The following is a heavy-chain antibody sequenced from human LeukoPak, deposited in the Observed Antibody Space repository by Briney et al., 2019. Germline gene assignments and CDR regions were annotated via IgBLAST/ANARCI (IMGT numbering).Heavy chain of an antibody. CDR1: GYTLTELS. CDR2: FDPEDGET. CDR3: ATVVTAYYYYYYGMDV. D-gene: IGHD5-18*01. Sequence: ASVKVSCKVSGYTLTELSMHWVRQAPGKGLEWMGGFDPEDGETIYAQKFQGRVTMTEDTSTDTAYMELSSLRSEDTAVYYCATVVTAYYYYYYGMDVWGQGTTVTVSS. J-gene: IGHJ6*02. V-gene: IGHV1-24*01.